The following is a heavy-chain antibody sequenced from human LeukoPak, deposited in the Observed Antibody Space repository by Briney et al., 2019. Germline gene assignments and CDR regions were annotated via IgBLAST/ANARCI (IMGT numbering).Heavy chain of an antibody. Sequence: GGSLRLSCAASGFNFIDYSMNWVRQAPGKGLEWISYIGISSGNTKYADSVKGRFTISRDKARNSLYLQMNTLLVEDTAVYYCARDHRYAFDNWGHGTLVTVSS. V-gene: IGHV3-48*01. CDR1: GFNFIDYS. D-gene: IGHD5-12*01. CDR2: IGISSGNT. J-gene: IGHJ4*01. CDR3: ARDHRYAFDN.